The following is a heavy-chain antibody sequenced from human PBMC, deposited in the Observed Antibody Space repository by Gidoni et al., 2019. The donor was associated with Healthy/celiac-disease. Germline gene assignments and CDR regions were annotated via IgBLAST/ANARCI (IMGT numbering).Heavy chain of an antibody. Sequence: QVQLVESGGGVVQPGRSLRLSCAASGFIFSSYGMHWVRQAPGKGLEWVAVIWYDGINKYYADSVKGRFTISRDNSKNTLYLQMNSLRAEDTAVYYCARDQWDLTDAFDIWGQGTMVTVSS. CDR2: IWYDGINK. V-gene: IGHV3-33*01. D-gene: IGHD1-26*01. J-gene: IGHJ3*02. CDR3: ARDQWDLTDAFDI. CDR1: GFIFSSYG.